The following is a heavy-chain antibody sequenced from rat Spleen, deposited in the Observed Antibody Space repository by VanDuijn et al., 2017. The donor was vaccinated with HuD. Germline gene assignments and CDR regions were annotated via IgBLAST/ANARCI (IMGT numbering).Heavy chain of an antibody. J-gene: IGHJ3*01. Sequence: EVQLVESGGGLVQPGRSLKLSCAASGFTFNNYGMAWVRQAPTKGLEWVPTISYDGISTYYRDSVRGRFSISSDNAKTTLYLQMDSLRSEDAATYYCTRHDYSGVITNWFAYWGQGTLVTVSS. CDR3: TRHDYSGVITNWFAY. CDR2: ISYDGIST. D-gene: IGHD4-4*01. V-gene: IGHV5-29*01. CDR1: GFTFNNYG.